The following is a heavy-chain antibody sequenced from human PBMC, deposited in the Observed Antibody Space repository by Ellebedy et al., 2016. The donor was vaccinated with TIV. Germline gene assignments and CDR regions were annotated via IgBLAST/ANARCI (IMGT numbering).Heavy chain of an antibody. CDR1: GSSFTTNA. D-gene: IGHD2-2*01. CDR2: AGGSDGST. V-gene: IGHV3-23*01. CDR3: AKRGDCSANSCLLRD. J-gene: IGHJ1*01. Sequence: PGGSLRLSCVASGSSFTTNAMSWVLQAPGKGLEWVSSAGGSDGSTFYADSVRGRFTISRDNAKNTLYLQMNSLRAEDTAVYYCAKRGDCSANSCLLRDWGQGTLVTVSS.